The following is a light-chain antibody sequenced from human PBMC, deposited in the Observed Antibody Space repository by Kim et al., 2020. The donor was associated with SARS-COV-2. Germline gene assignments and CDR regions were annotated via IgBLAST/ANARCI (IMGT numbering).Light chain of an antibody. CDR1: QGISSY. J-gene: IGKJ4*01. V-gene: IGKV1-8*01. CDR3: QQYYTYPLT. Sequence: AIRMTQSPSSFSASTGDRVTITCRASQGISSYLAWYQQKPGEAPKLLIYAASTLQSGVPSRFSGSGSGTDFNLTISCLQSEDFATYYCQQYYTYPLTFGGGTKVDIK. CDR2: AAS.